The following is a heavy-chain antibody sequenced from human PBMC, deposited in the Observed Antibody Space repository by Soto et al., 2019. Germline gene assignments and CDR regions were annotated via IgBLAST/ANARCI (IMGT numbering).Heavy chain of an antibody. D-gene: IGHD2-2*01. CDR3: ARLXGYCINTSXXGHXALDV. V-gene: IGHV4-39*01. Sequence: SETLSLTCTVSGGSISSSSYSWGWIRQPPGKGPEWIGTFYYSGSTYYNTSLKSRVTISVDTSKNQFFLKLSSVTAADTAVYYCARLXGYCINTSXXGHXALDVWGQGTTVTVSS. CDR2: FYYSGST. J-gene: IGHJ6*02. CDR1: GGSISSSSYS.